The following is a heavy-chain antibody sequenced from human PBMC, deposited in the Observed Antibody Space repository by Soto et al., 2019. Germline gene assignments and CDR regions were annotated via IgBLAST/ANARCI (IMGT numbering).Heavy chain of an antibody. Sequence: ASVKVSCKVSGYTLTELSMHWVRQAPGKGLEWMGGFDPEDGETIYAQKFQGRVTMTEDTSTDTAYMELSSLRSEDTAVYYCATVGTYYYDGSGYNFDYWGQGTLVTVSS. CDR2: FDPEDGET. D-gene: IGHD3-22*01. CDR3: ATVGTYYYDGSGYNFDY. V-gene: IGHV1-24*01. CDR1: GYTLTELS. J-gene: IGHJ4*02.